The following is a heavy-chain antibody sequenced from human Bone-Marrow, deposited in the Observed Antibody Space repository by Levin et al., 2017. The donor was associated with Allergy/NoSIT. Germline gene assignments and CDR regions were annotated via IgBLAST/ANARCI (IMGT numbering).Heavy chain of an antibody. CDR2: IWYDGSDK. D-gene: IGHD6-13*01. V-gene: IGHV3-33*01. Sequence: HPGGSLRLSCAASGFTFSSYGMHWVRQAPGKGLEWVAVIWYDGSDKYYADSVKGRFTISRDNSKNTLYLQMDSLRAEGTAVYYCARALAAAGTDYWGRGTLVTVSS. CDR3: ARALAAAGTDY. J-gene: IGHJ4*02. CDR1: GFTFSSYG.